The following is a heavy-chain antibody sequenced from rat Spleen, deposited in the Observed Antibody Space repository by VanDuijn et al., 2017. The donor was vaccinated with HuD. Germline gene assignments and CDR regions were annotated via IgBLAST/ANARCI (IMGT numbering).Heavy chain of an antibody. CDR1: GFSLMDYS. Sequence: QVQLKESGPGLVQPSQTLSLTCTVSGFSLMDYSVHWVRQPPGKGLEWMGRMKYDGDTYYNSTLKSRLSISRDTSKSKVFLKMNSLQTEDTAIYYCTTHTTGIPKWFAYWGQGTLVTVSS. J-gene: IGHJ3*01. CDR3: TTHTTGIPKWFAY. CDR2: MKYDGDT. D-gene: IGHD1-9*01. V-gene: IGHV2S30*01.